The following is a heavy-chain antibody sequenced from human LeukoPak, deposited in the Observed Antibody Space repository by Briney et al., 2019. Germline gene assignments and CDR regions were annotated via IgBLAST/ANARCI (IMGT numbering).Heavy chain of an antibody. CDR2: ISGSGGST. Sequence: GGTLRLSCAASGFTFSNYVMSWVRQTPGKGLEWVSAISGSGGSTYYADSVKGRFTISRDNSKNTLYLQMNSLRAEDTAVYYCAKDRLSSGWYLKDNWFDPWGQGTLVTVSS. J-gene: IGHJ5*02. CDR1: GFTFSNYV. V-gene: IGHV3-23*01. D-gene: IGHD6-19*01. CDR3: AKDRLSSGWYLKDNWFDP.